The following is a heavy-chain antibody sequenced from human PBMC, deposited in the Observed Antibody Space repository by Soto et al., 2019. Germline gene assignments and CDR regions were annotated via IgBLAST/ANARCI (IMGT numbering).Heavy chain of an antibody. V-gene: IGHV3-9*01. Sequence: GGSLRLSCAASGFTFDDYAMHWVRQAPGKGLEWVSGISWNSGSIGYADSVKGRFTISRDNAKNSLYLQMNSLRAEDTALYYCAKDSFLSDFWSGYSAAFDYWGQGTLVTVSS. D-gene: IGHD3-3*01. J-gene: IGHJ4*02. CDR2: ISWNSGSI. CDR3: AKDSFLSDFWSGYSAAFDY. CDR1: GFTFDDYA.